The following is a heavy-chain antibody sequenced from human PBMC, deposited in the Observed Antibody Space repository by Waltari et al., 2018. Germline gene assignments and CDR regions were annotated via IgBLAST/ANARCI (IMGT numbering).Heavy chain of an antibody. V-gene: IGHV3-23*01. Sequence: EVQLLESGGGLVQPGGSLRLSCAASGFTFSSYAMGWVRQAPGKGLEWVSVIRGSGGTTYYADSVKDRFTISRDNSKNTLYLQMNSLRAEDTAIYYCAKRVAVPGSTYYFDYWGQGTLVTVSS. J-gene: IGHJ4*02. D-gene: IGHD2-2*01. CDR1: GFTFSSYA. CDR3: AKRVAVPGSTYYFDY. CDR2: IRGSGGTT.